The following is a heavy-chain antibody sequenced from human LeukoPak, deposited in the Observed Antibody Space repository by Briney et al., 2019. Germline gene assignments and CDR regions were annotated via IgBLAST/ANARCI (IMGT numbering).Heavy chain of an antibody. J-gene: IGHJ6*03. CDR3: ASMGIWFGEGYYYMDV. Sequence: ASVKVSCKASGYTFTSYGISWVRQAPGQGLEWMGWISAYNGNTNYAQKLQGRVTMTTDTSTSTAYMELRSLRSDDTAVYYCASMGIWFGEGYYYMDVWGKGTTVTVSS. CDR1: GYTFTSYG. V-gene: IGHV1-18*01. D-gene: IGHD3-10*01. CDR2: ISAYNGNT.